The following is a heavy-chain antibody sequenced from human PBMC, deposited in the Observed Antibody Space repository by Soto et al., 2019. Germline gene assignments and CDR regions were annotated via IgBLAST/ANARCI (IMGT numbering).Heavy chain of an antibody. J-gene: IGHJ6*02. CDR2: IDPSDSYT. D-gene: IGHD3-22*01. Sequence: RESLKISCKGSGYSFTSYWISWVRQMPGKGLEWMGRIDPSDSYTNYSPSFQGHVTISADKSISTAHLQWSSLKASDTAMYYCASPIYDSSGYYPYYYYYGMDVWGQGTTVTVSS. CDR1: GYSFTSYW. V-gene: IGHV5-10-1*01. CDR3: ASPIYDSSGYYPYYYYYGMDV.